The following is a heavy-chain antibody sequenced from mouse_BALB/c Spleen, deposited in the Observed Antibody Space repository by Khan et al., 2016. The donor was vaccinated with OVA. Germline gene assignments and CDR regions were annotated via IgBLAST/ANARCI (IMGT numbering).Heavy chain of an antibody. CDR3: ARGNYYGSSSWFGY. Sequence: QVQLQQSGAELMKPGASVKISCKATGYTFSSYWIEWVKQRPGHGLEWIGEILPGSGSNNYNEKFKGKATFTADTSSNTAYMQLSSLTSVDSASYYCARGNYYGSSSWFGYWGQGTLVTVS. V-gene: IGHV1-9*01. CDR2: ILPGSGSN. J-gene: IGHJ3*01. CDR1: GYTFSSYW. D-gene: IGHD1-1*01.